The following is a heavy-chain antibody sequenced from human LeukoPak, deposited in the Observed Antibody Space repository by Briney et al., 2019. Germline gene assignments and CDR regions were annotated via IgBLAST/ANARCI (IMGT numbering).Heavy chain of an antibody. J-gene: IGHJ4*02. CDR2: INPKSGDT. V-gene: IGHV1-2*02. D-gene: IGHD3-3*01. Sequence: ASVKVSCKASGYTLSDNWLHWLRQAPGHGPEWMGSINPKSGDTDLAQRFQGRVTMTRDTSINTGYMEVSRLTSDDTAVYYCAKGGPVIRGPGVLIVPVFDHWGQGTLVIVSS. CDR3: AKGGPVIRGPGVLIVPVFDH. CDR1: GYTLSDNW.